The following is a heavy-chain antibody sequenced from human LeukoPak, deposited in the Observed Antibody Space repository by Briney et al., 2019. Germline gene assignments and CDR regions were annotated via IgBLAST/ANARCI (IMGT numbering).Heavy chain of an antibody. D-gene: IGHD6-19*01. CDR2: ISSSSSYI. J-gene: IGHJ4*02. Sequence: GGSLRLSCAASGFTLSSYGMNWGRQAPGKGVEWVSSISSSSSYIYYADSVKGRFTISRDNAKNSLYLQMNSLRAEDTAVYYCARDSGWSFDYWGQGTLVTVSS. V-gene: IGHV3-21*01. CDR1: GFTLSSYG. CDR3: ARDSGWSFDY.